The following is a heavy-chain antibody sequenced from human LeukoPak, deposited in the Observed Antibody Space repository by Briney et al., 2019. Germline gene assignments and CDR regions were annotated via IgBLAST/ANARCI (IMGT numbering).Heavy chain of an antibody. V-gene: IGHV1-8*01. CDR3: ARGARGYYYGSGSYSFDY. Sequence: ASVKVSCKASGYTFTSYDINWVRQATGQGLEWMGWMNPNSGNTGYAQKFQGRVTMTRNTSISTAYMELSSLGSEDTAVYYCARGARGYYYGSGSYSFDYWGQGTLVTVSS. J-gene: IGHJ4*02. CDR1: GYTFTSYD. D-gene: IGHD3-10*01. CDR2: MNPNSGNT.